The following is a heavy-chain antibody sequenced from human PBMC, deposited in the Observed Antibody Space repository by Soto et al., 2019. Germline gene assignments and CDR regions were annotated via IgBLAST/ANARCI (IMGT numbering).Heavy chain of an antibody. Sequence: GGSLXLSCAASGFXFDDYAMHWVRQAPGKGLEWVSGISWNSGSIGYADSVKGRFTISRDNAKNSLYLQMNSLRAEDTALYYCEKVRGRYFDWFPFDYGGQEPRFTVSS. CDR1: GFXFDDYA. D-gene: IGHD3-9*01. J-gene: IGHJ4*02. CDR3: EKVRGRYFDWFPFDY. CDR2: ISWNSGSI. V-gene: IGHV3-9*01.